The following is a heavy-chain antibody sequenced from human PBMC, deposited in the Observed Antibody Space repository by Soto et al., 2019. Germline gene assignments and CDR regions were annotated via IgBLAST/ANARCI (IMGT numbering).Heavy chain of an antibody. J-gene: IGHJ4*02. CDR1: GFTFTNAW. Sequence: EVQLVESGGGLVKPGGSLRLSCAVSGFTFTNAWMNWVRQAPGKGLEWVGHVKSKADGGTSDYAAPVRGRFTISRDDLRETLYLQMHRLTTEDTAVYFCTTDDYVDHAPMDYWGRGTLVTVSS. D-gene: IGHD4-17*01. CDR2: VKSKADGGTS. V-gene: IGHV3-15*01. CDR3: TTDDYVDHAPMDY.